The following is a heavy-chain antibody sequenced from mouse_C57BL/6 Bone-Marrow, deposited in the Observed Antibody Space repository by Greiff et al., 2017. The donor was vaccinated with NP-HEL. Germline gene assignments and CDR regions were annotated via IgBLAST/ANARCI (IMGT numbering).Heavy chain of an antibody. J-gene: IGHJ1*03. V-gene: IGHV7-3*01. CDR3: ARYDYGSSFVPYWYFDV. CDR1: GFTFTDYY. Sequence: EVQRVESGGGLVQPGGSLSLSCAASGFTFTDYYMSWVRQPPGKALEWLGFIRHKANGYTTEYSASVKGRLTISRANSQSILYLKMNALRAEDSATYYCARYDYGSSFVPYWYFDVWGTGTTVTVSS. D-gene: IGHD1-1*01. CDR2: IRHKANGYTT.